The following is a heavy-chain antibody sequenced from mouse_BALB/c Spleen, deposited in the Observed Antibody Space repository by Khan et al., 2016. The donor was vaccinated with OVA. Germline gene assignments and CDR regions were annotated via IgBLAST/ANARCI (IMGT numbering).Heavy chain of an antibody. Sequence: EVQLHESGPELVKSAATVKLSCTASGLTIKATYMHCLIRWPQQSLEEFVRFVPPNGNTKYDPTLQSKTTITADTSYNPSYLQFSSLTSEDTADYYCARMARKWGQGTTVTVSS. CDR2: FVPPNGNT. CDR1: GLTIKATY. CDR3: ARMARK. V-gene: IGHV14-3*02. J-gene: IGHJ2*01.